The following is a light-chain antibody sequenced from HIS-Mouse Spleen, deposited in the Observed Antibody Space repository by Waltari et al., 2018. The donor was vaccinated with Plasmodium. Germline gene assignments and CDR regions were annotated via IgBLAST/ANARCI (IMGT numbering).Light chain of an antibody. Sequence: EIVMTQSPATLSVSPGERATLSCRASQSVSSNLACYQQKPGQAPSLLIYGASTRATGIPARFSGSGSGTEFTLTISSLQSEDFAVYYCQQYNNWPAWTFGQGTKVEIK. CDR3: QQYNNWPAWT. CDR1: QSVSSN. CDR2: GAS. V-gene: IGKV3-15*01. J-gene: IGKJ1*01.